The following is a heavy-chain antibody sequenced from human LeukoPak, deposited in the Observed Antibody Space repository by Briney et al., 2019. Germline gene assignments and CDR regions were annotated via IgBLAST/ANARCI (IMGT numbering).Heavy chain of an antibody. CDR1: GGSFSGYY. CDR3: ARERNWPDYYDSSGPFDY. Sequence: SETLSLTCAVYGGSFSGYYWSWIRQPPGKGLEWIGEINHSGSTNYNPSLKSRVTISVDRSKNQFSLKLSSVTAADTAVYYCARERNWPDYYDSSGPFDYWGQGTLVTVSS. V-gene: IGHV4-34*01. J-gene: IGHJ4*02. D-gene: IGHD3-22*01. CDR2: INHSGST.